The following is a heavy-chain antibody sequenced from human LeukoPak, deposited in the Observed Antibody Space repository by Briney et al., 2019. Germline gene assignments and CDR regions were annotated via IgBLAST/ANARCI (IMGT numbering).Heavy chain of an antibody. V-gene: IGHV3-7*01. D-gene: IGHD2-2*01. CDR2: INQDGSHK. CDR1: GISISSHW. CDR3: AKEPPQLLGYMDV. Sequence: PGGSLRLSCAASGISISSHWMSWVRQAPGKGLEWVANINQDGSHKNHVDSVKGRFTISRDNSKNTLDLQMTSLSAEDTAVYYCAKEPPQLLGYMDVWGKGTTVTVSS. J-gene: IGHJ6*03.